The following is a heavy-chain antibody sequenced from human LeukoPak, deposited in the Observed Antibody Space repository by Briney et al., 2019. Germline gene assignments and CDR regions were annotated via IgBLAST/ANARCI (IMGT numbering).Heavy chain of an antibody. CDR2: IYSGGST. CDR1: GFTVSSNY. V-gene: IGHV3-53*01. Sequence: GGSLRLSCVVSGFTVSSNYMTWVRQAPGKGLEWVSVIYSGGSTHYADSVEGRITISRDNSKNTLFLQMNSLRAEDTAVYYCARGGSYPNDPFDIWGQGTMVTV. CDR3: ARGGSYPNDPFDI. J-gene: IGHJ3*02. D-gene: IGHD1-26*01.